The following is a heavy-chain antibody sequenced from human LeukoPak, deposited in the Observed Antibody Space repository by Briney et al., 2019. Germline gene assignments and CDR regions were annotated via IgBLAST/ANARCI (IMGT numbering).Heavy chain of an antibody. V-gene: IGHV4-39*07. CDR3: ARDGRDNSGYEIGAFDI. D-gene: IGHD5-12*01. J-gene: IGHJ3*02. CDR1: GDSSSRSSYY. Sequence: SETLSLTCTVSGDSSSRSSYYLAWIRQPPGRGLEWIGTLYYSGSTYYNPSLKSRVTISADTSKNQFSLKLSSVTAADTAIYYCARDGRDNSGYEIGAFDIWGQGTMVTVSS. CDR2: LYYSGST.